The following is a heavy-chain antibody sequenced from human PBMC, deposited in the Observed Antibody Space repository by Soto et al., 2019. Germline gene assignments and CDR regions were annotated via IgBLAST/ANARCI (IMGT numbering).Heavy chain of an antibody. CDR3: ARAGLEPANALDV. CDR2: FSGSGSYI. J-gene: IGHJ3*01. D-gene: IGHD2-2*01. Sequence: GGSLRLSCTASGFIFSSYTINWVRQAPGKGLEWVSSFSGSGSYIYIADSMRGRSTISRDKAQNSVHLQMNSLRVEDTAVYYCARAGLEPANALDVWGQGTKVTVSS. V-gene: IGHV3-21*06. CDR1: GFIFSSYT.